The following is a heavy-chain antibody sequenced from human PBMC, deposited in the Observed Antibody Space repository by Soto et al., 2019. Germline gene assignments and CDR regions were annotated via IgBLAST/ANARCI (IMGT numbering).Heavy chain of an antibody. J-gene: IGHJ4*02. D-gene: IGHD3-22*01. V-gene: IGHV1-2*04. Sequence: ASVKVSCKASGYTFTGYYMHWVRQAPGQGLEWMGWINPNSGGTNYAQKFQGWVTMTRDTSISTAYMGLSRLRSDDTAVYYCARDEVYYDSSGYYYPKYYFDYWGQGTLVTVSS. CDR3: ARDEVYYDSSGYYYPKYYFDY. CDR1: GYTFTGYY. CDR2: INPNSGGT.